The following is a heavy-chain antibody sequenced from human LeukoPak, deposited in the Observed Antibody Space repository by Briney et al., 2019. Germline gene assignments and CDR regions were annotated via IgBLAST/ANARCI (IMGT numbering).Heavy chain of an antibody. D-gene: IGHD3-16*02. J-gene: IGHJ4*02. CDR1: GFTFSSYA. CDR3: ANGAYTFGGVIVRFDY. V-gene: IGHV3-23*01. CDR2: ISGSGGST. Sequence: GGSLRLSCAASGFTFSSYAMSWVRQAPGKGLEWVSAISGSGGSTYYADSVKGRFTISRDNSKNTLYLQMNSLRAEDTAVYYCANGAYTFGGVIVRFDYWGQGTLVTVSS.